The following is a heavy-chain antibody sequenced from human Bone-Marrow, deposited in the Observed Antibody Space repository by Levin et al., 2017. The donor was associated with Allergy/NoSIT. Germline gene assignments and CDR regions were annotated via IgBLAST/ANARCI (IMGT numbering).Heavy chain of an antibody. CDR2: ISSESGYI. D-gene: IGHD5/OR15-5a*01. V-gene: IGHV3-21*01. CDR3: ARGTIESYNWFDP. J-gene: IGHJ5*02. CDR1: GFTFSNYI. Sequence: GESLKISCAASGFTFSNYIMNWVRQIPGKGLEWVSSISSESGYIYYADSVKGRFTISRDNAKNSLYLEMNSLRAEDTAVYYCARGTIESYNWFDPWGQGTLVTVSS.